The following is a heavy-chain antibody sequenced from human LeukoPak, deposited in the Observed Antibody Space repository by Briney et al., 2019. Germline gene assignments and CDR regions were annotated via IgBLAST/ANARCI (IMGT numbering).Heavy chain of an antibody. J-gene: IGHJ6*03. CDR1: GFTFSSYG. CDR3: AKEPRPGSYGDTYYYYMDV. V-gene: IGHV3-23*01. Sequence: GGSLRLSCAASGFTFSSYGMSWVRQAPGKGLEWVSAISGSGGSTYYADSVKGRFTISRDNSKNTLYLQMNSLRAEDTAVYYCAKEPRPGSYGDTYYYYMDVWGKGTTVTISS. D-gene: IGHD1-26*01. CDR2: ISGSGGST.